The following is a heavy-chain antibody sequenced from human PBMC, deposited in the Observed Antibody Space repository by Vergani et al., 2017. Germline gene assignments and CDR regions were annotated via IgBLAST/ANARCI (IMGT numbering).Heavy chain of an antibody. CDR2: IYYSGST. D-gene: IGHD3-22*01. J-gene: IGHJ6*02. V-gene: IGHV4-59*01. CDR1: GGSISSYY. CDR3: ARGGVDYYDSSGYYYYGMDV. Sequence: QVQLQESGPGLVKPSETLSLTCTVSGGSISSYYWSWIRQPPGKGLEWIGYIYYSGSTNYNPSLKSRVTISVDTSKNQFSLKLSSVNAADTAVYYCARGGVDYYDSSGYYYYGMDVWGQGTTVTGSS.